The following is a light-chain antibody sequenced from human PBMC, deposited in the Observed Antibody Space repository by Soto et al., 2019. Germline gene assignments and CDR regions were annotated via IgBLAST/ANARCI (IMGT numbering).Light chain of an antibody. J-gene: IGKJ1*01. V-gene: IGKV1-17*01. CDR3: QKYNSAPRT. CDR1: RDVGSD. Sequence: QMTQSPSSLSASVGEKIIITCRASRDVGSDVSWYQQKPGQAPKLLIYAASNLYTGVPSRFSGSRSGTEFTLTISSLQPEDFASYYCQKYNSAPRTFGQGTKVDIK. CDR2: AAS.